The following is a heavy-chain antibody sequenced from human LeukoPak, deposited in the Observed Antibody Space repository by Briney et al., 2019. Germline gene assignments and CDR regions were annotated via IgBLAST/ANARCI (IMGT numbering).Heavy chain of an antibody. CDR3: ARAYYLELPYYFNY. V-gene: IGHV4-39*07. D-gene: IGHD1-7*01. Sequence: PSETLSLTCTVSGGSISSSSYYWGWIRQPPGKGLEWIGSIYYSGSTYYNPSLKSRVTISVDTSKNQFSLKLSSVTAADTAVYYCARAYYLELPYYFNYWGQGTLVTVSS. J-gene: IGHJ4*02. CDR2: IYYSGST. CDR1: GGSISSSSYY.